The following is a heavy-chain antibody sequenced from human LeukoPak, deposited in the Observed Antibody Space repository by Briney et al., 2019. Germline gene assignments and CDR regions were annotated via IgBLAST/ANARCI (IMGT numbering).Heavy chain of an antibody. CDR3: ARLLAFNYYGSGRFDY. V-gene: IGHV4-39*01. Sequence: SETLSLTCTVSGGSISSSSYYWGWIRQPPGKGLEWIGSIYYSGSTYYNPSLKSRVTISVDTSKNQFSLKLSSVTAADTAVYYCARLLAFNYYGSGRFDYWGQGTLVTVSS. J-gene: IGHJ4*02. CDR1: GGSISSSSYY. D-gene: IGHD3-10*01. CDR2: IYYSGST.